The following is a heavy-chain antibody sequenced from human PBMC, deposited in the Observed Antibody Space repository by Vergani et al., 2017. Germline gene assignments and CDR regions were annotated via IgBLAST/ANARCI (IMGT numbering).Heavy chain of an antibody. CDR2: ISGSGGST. D-gene: IGHD3-3*01. J-gene: IGHJ4*02. V-gene: IGHV3-23*01. Sequence: HLFSSGGGLVQPGGSLRLSCAASGFTFSSYAMSWVRQAPGKGLEWVSAISGSGGSTYYADSVKGRFTISRDNSKNTLYLQMNSLRAEDTAVYYCAKGVPAIFGVVTYFDYWGQGTLVTVSS. CDR3: AKGVPAIFGVVTYFDY. CDR1: GFTFSSYA.